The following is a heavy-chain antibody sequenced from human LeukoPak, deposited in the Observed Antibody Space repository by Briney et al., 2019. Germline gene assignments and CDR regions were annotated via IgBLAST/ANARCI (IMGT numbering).Heavy chain of an antibody. CDR3: ARGLSYSGSGRCLEGY. J-gene: IGHJ4*02. CDR1: GYTFTGSY. D-gene: IGHD3-10*01. Sequence: GASVRVCCTPSGYTFTGSYMRWVREAPGQGLEGRGWINLNSGGTKYAQTFKGRVTLTRDTSITTAYMDLSRSRSDDTAVYYGARGLSYSGSGRCLEGYWGQGTLVTVS. CDR2: INLNSGGT. V-gene: IGHV1-2*02.